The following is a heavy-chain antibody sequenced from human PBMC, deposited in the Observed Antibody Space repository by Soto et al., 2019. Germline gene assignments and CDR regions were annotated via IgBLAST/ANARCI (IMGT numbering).Heavy chain of an antibody. V-gene: IGHV1-3*01. Sequence: NFQGRVTITGDTSASTAYMELSSLRSEDTAVYFCARANGAFDIWGQGTMVTVSS. CDR3: ARANGAFDI. D-gene: IGHD2-8*01. J-gene: IGHJ3*02.